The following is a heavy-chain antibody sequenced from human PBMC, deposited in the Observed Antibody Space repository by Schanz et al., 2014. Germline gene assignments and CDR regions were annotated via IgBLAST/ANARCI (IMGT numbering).Heavy chain of an antibody. D-gene: IGHD3-9*01. CDR2: ISYDGRHK. J-gene: IGHJ2*01. CDR1: GFTFINFG. Sequence: AASGFTFINFGMHWVRQAPGKGLDWVSVISYDGRHKNYADSVKGRFSISRDNSENSLYLQLYRRIDEDSALYYGSKGRLPQSRYDDLYF. CDR3: SKGRLPQSRYDDLYF. V-gene: IGHV3-30*18.